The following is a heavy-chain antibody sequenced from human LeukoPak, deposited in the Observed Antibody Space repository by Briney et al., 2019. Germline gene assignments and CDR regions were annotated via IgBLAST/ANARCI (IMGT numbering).Heavy chain of an antibody. CDR3: ARVVNYYGSGSYYTGFDP. V-gene: IGHV1-8*01. D-gene: IGHD3-10*01. CDR1: GYTFTSYD. J-gene: IGHJ5*02. Sequence: ASVKVSCKASGYTFTSYDINWGRQATGQGLEWVGWMNPNSGNTGYAQKFQGRVTMTRNTSISTAYTELSSLRSEDTAVYYCARVVNYYGSGSYYTGFDPWGQGTLVTVSS. CDR2: MNPNSGNT.